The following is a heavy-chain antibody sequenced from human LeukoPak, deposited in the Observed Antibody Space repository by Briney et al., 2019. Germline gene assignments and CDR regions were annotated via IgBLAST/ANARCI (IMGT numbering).Heavy chain of an antibody. V-gene: IGHV3-74*01. CDR3: ARAGNYYFDL. J-gene: IGHJ2*01. D-gene: IGHD1-7*01. CDR2: MNADGRTI. CDR1: GFTFSSSW. Sequence: PGGSLRLSYAASGFTFSSSWMHWVRQGPGKGLVWVARMNADGRTINYADSVKGRFTIPRDNAKNTLYLQMNSLRTEDAAVYYCARAGNYYFDLWGRGTQVTVSS.